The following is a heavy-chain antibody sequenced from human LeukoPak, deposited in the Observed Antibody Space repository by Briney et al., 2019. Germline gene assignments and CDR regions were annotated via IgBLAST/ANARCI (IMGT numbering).Heavy chain of an antibody. CDR3: AKDISSYGDYVFDY. D-gene: IGHD4-17*01. V-gene: IGHV3-9*01. Sequence: GGSLRLSCAVSGFTFSNYAISWVRQAPGKGLEWVSGISWNSGSIGYADSAKGRFTISRDNAKNSLYLQMNSLRAEDTALYYCAKDISSYGDYVFDYWGQGTLVTVSS. J-gene: IGHJ4*02. CDR2: ISWNSGSI. CDR1: GFTFSNYA.